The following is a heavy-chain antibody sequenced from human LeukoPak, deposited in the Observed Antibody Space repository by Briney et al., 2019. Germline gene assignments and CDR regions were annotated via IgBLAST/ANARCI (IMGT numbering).Heavy chain of an antibody. CDR2: IYSCGST. Sequence: GGSLRLSCAASGFTFSSYSMNWVRQAQGKGLEWVSVIYSCGSTYYADSVKGRFTISRDNSKNTLYLQMNSLRAEDTAVYYCAREGIQLQKGAFDIWGQGTMVTVSS. J-gene: IGHJ3*02. CDR1: GFTFSSYS. D-gene: IGHD5-18*01. V-gene: IGHV3-53*01. CDR3: AREGIQLQKGAFDI.